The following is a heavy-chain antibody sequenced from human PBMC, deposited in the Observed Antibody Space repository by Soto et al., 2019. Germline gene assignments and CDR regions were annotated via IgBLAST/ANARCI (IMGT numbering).Heavy chain of an antibody. V-gene: IGHV1-18*01. CDR3: ARGLRYVAEWFDR. D-gene: IGHD3-9*01. Sequence: QGPLVQSGDEVKKPGASVKVSCKASGFTLISYGINWVRQAPGQGLEWVGWISGHDGRTDYAQKLQGRVTMTADTSTSTAYMELTNVRSDDTAVYYCARGLRYVAEWFDRWGQGTLVTVLS. J-gene: IGHJ5*02. CDR2: ISGHDGRT. CDR1: GFTLISYG.